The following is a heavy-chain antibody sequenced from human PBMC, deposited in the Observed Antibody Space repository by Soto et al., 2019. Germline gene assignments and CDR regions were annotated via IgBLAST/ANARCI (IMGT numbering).Heavy chain of an antibody. D-gene: IGHD1-26*01. J-gene: IGHJ4*02. CDR2: IYYSGST. CDR1: GGSISSSSYY. Sequence: PSETLSLTCTVSGGSISSSSYYWGWIRQPPGKGLEWIGSIYYSGSTYYNPSLKSRVTISVDTSKNQFSLKLSSVTAADTAVYYCARTVGGSFFGGCGQGTLVTVSS. V-gene: IGHV4-39*01. CDR3: ARTVGGSFFGG.